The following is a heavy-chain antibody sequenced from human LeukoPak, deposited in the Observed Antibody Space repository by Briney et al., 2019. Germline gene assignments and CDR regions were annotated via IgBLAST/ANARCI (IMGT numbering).Heavy chain of an antibody. Sequence: GGSLRLSCAASGFSFSSFWMGWVRQAPGKGLEWVASIKFDESEKHYVDSVKGRFTISRDNFRNSLFLQMNSLRAEDTAVYFCTRVTTNGYFEYWGQGTLVTVSS. J-gene: IGHJ4*02. CDR2: IKFDESEK. CDR3: TRVTTNGYFEY. CDR1: GFSFSSFW. D-gene: IGHD1-1*01. V-gene: IGHV3-7*04.